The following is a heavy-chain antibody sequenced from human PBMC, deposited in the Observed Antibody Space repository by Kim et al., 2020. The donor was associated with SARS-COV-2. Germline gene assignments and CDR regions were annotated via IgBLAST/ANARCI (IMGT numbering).Heavy chain of an antibody. Sequence: SETLSLTCAVSGGSISSGGYSWSWIRQPPGKGLEWIGYIYHSGSTYYNPSLKSRVTISVDRSKNQFSLKLSSVTAADTAVYYCARGGYCCGRSCYRLDYYYYYGMDVWGQGTTVTVSS. D-gene: IGHD2-15*01. CDR1: GGSISSGGYS. V-gene: IGHV4-30-2*01. CDR2: IYHSGST. J-gene: IGHJ6*02. CDR3: ARGGYCCGRSCYRLDYYYYYGMDV.